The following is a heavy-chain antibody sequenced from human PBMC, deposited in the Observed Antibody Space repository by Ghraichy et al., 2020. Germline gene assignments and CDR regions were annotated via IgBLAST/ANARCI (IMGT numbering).Heavy chain of an antibody. CDR3: ARGPYYYDSSAYSFED. Sequence: GSLSLTCTVSGGSISSYYWSWIRQPPGKGLEWIGYIYYTGSTNYNPSLKSRVTISVDTSKNQFSLKLSSVTAADTAVYFCARGPYYYDSSAYSFEDWGQGTLVTVSS. J-gene: IGHJ1*01. D-gene: IGHD3-22*01. V-gene: IGHV4-59*01. CDR1: GGSISSYY. CDR2: IYYTGST.